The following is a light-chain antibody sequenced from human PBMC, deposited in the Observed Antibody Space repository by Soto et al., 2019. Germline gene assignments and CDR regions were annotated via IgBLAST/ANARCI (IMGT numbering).Light chain of an antibody. CDR2: GAS. V-gene: IGKV3-20*01. Sequence: EIVLTQSPGTLSLSPGERATLSCRASQSVSGRYLAWYQQKPGQAPRLVIFGASTRAPGIPDRFTGSGSGTDFTVTISRLEPEDLAVYYCQQYETSPWTFGQGTKVEIK. CDR3: QQYETSPWT. CDR1: QSVSGRY. J-gene: IGKJ1*01.